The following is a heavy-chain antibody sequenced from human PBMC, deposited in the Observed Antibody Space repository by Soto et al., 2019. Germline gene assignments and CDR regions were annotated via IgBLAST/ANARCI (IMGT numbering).Heavy chain of an antibody. CDR2: IIPIVGTT. J-gene: IGHJ4*02. V-gene: IGHV1-69*08. D-gene: IGHD5-12*01. CDR1: RDIFSGYS. Sequence: QVQLVQSGAEVKKPGSSVKVSCKTSRDIFSGYSIGWVRQAPGQGLEWMGGIIPIVGTTNYAQRFHGRVTITADKSTSTVYMELYSLKSEDTAVYYCARDLGSGYDPGDYWGQGTLVTVSS. CDR3: ARDLGSGYDPGDY.